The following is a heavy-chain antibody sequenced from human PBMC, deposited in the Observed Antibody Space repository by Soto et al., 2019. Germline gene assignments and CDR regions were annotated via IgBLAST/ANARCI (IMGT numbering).Heavy chain of an antibody. D-gene: IGHD6-19*01. Sequence: VQLVQSGGGLVQPGESLRLSCVVSGFTFDAFYMSWVRQAPGKGLEWVSNIKQDGSETDYVDSVKGRFTISRDNAKTYLYLQMNNMGDEDADVYYCVRDGRQWRLWSQGTLVTVSS. CDR2: IKQDGSET. V-gene: IGHV3-7*04. CDR3: VRDGRQWRL. J-gene: IGHJ4*02. CDR1: GFTFDAFY.